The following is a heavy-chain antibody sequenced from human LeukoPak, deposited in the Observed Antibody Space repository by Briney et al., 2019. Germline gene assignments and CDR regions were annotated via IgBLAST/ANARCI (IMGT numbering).Heavy chain of an antibody. CDR2: IYYSGST. V-gene: IGHV4-30-4*08. CDR1: GGSISSGDYY. Sequence: SETLSLTCTVSGGSISSGDYYWSWIRQPPGKGLEWIGYIYYSGSTYCNPSLKSRVTMSVDTSKNQFSLKLSSVTAADTAVYYCARGEPVTIFGEGYFDYWGQGTLVTVSS. J-gene: IGHJ4*02. D-gene: IGHD3-3*01. CDR3: ARGEPVTIFGEGYFDY.